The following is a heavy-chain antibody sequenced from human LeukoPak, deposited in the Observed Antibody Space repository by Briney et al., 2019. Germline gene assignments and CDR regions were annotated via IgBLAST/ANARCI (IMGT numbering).Heavy chain of an antibody. V-gene: IGHV4-59*08. CDR2: VYYSGST. D-gene: IGHD6-19*01. CDR1: GGSISFYY. J-gene: IGHJ2*01. Sequence: SETLSLTCTDSGGSISFYYWSWIRQPPGKGLEWIGYVYYSGSTNYNPSLKSRVTISVDTSKNQFSLKLSSVTAADTAVYYCARTIAVAGYWYFDLWGRGALVTVSS. CDR3: ARTIAVAGYWYFDL.